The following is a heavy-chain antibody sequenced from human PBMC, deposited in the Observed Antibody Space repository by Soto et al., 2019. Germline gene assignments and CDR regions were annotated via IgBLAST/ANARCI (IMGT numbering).Heavy chain of an antibody. Sequence: QVQLVQSGAEVKKPGSSVKVSCKASGGTFSSYAISWVRQAPGQGLEWMGGIIPIFGTANYAQKFQGRVTLTADESTSTAYKALSSLRSGDTAVYYCARNQGEKDIAVFGVAPCGFYGMDVWGQGTTVPDSS. CDR3: ARNQGEKDIAVFGVAPCGFYGMDV. J-gene: IGHJ6*02. V-gene: IGHV1-69*01. D-gene: IGHD3-3*01. CDR2: IIPIFGTA. CDR1: GGTFSSYA.